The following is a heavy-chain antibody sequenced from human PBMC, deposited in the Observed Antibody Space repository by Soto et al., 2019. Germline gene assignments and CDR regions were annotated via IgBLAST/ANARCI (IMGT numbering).Heavy chain of an antibody. CDR2: IDPSDSYT. Sequence: LKISCKGSGYSFTSYWISWVRQMPGKGLEWMGRIDPSDSYTNYSPSFQGHVTISADKSISTAYLQWSSLKASDTAMYYCASVYDSSGPSYYYGMDVWGQGTTVTVSS. CDR3: ASVYDSSGPSYYYGMDV. J-gene: IGHJ6*02. V-gene: IGHV5-10-1*01. D-gene: IGHD3-22*01. CDR1: GYSFTSYW.